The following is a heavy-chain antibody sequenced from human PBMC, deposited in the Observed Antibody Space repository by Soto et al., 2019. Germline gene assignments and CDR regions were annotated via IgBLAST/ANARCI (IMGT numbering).Heavy chain of an antibody. CDR3: ARHAYYGSGSYRTLGY. CDR1: GGSISSYY. CDR2: IYYSGST. D-gene: IGHD3-10*01. V-gene: IGHV4-59*08. J-gene: IGHJ4*02. Sequence: PSETLSLTCTVSGGSISSYYWSWIRQPPGKGLEWIGYIYYSGSTNYNPSLKSRVTISVDTSKNQFPLKLSSVTAADTAVYYCARHAYYGSGSYRTLGYWGQGTLVTVSS.